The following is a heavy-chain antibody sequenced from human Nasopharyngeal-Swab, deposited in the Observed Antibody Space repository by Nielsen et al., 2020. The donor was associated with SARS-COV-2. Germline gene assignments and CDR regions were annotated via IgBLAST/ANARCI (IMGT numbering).Heavy chain of an antibody. CDR1: GGSISSSSYY. CDR3: ARDRQQQLVLGYFDL. Sequence: SETLSLTCTVSGGSISSSSYYWGWIRQPPGKGLEWIGSIYYSGCTYYNPSLKSRVTISVDTSKNQFSLKLSSVTAADTAVYYCARDRQQQLVLGYFDLWGRGTLVTVSS. V-gene: IGHV4-39*07. J-gene: IGHJ2*01. CDR2: IYYSGCT. D-gene: IGHD6-13*01.